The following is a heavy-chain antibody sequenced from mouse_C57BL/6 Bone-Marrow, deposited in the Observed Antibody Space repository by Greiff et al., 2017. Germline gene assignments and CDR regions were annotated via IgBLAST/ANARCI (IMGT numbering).Heavy chain of an antibody. D-gene: IGHD2-1*01. J-gene: IGHJ1*03. V-gene: IGHV1-26*01. CDR1: GYTFTDYY. Sequence: EVQLQQSGPELVKPGASVKISCKASGYTFTDYYMNWVKQSHGKSLEWIGDINPNNGGTSYNQKFKGKATLTVDKSSSTAYMELRSLTSEDSAVYYCARRGYYGNPSYWYFDVWGTGTTVTVSS. CDR2: INPNNGGT. CDR3: ARRGYYGNPSYWYFDV.